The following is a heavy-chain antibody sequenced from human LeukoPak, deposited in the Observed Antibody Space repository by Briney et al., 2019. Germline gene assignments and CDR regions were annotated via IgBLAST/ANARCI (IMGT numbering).Heavy chain of an antibody. J-gene: IGHJ4*02. D-gene: IGHD3-22*01. CDR3: ARARTMYYYDSSVD. CDR2: ISVYNGNT. V-gene: IGHV1-18*01. Sequence: ASVKVSCKASGYTFTNYGISWVRQAPGQGLEWMRWISVYNGNTNYAQKLQGRVTMTTDTSTSTAYMELRSLRSDDTAVYYCARARTMYYYDSSVDWGQGTLVTVSS. CDR1: GYTFTNYG.